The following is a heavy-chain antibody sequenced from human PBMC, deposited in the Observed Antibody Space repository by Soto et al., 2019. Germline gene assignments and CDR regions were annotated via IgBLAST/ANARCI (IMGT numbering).Heavy chain of an antibody. CDR2: ISSGGSS. Sequence: EVQLVESGGGLVQPGGSLRLSCAASGFTVSNLYMTWVRQAPGKGLQWVAVISSGGSSYYADSVKGRFTISRDNSKNTQYLEMNSLGAEDTAVYYCARDTFGGAYDFLHGGQGTLVTVSS. D-gene: IGHD3-3*01. J-gene: IGHJ4*02. V-gene: IGHV3-66*01. CDR3: ARDTFGGAYDFLH. CDR1: GFTVSNLY.